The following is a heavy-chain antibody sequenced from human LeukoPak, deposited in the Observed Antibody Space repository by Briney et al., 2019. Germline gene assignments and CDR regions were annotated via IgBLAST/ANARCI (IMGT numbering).Heavy chain of an antibody. CDR1: GFTFSSYA. J-gene: IGHJ4*02. D-gene: IGHD6-13*01. CDR2: IGDSGGTT. Sequence: GGSLRLSCAASGFTFSSYAMSWVRQAPGKGLEWVSGIGDSGGTTYYADSVKGRFTVSRDNSKNTLFLQMNSLRAEETAVYYCAKDKEYSSSWYYWIDYWGQGTLVTVSS. CDR3: AKDKEYSSSWYYWIDY. V-gene: IGHV3-23*01.